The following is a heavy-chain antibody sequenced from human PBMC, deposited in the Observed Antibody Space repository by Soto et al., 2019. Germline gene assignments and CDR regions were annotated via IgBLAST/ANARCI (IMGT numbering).Heavy chain of an antibody. Sequence: EVQLVESGGGLIQPGESLRLSCAASGFSVSDKFMNWVRRAPGKGLEWVSVIYSDGRTYYADYVKGRFTISRDNSKNTLYLQMNSLRAEDTAKYYCARAVPRTGTRYFDLWGRGTLVTVSS. CDR1: GFSVSDKF. CDR2: IYSDGRT. CDR3: ARAVPRTGTRYFDL. D-gene: IGHD3-10*02. V-gene: IGHV3-53*01. J-gene: IGHJ2*01.